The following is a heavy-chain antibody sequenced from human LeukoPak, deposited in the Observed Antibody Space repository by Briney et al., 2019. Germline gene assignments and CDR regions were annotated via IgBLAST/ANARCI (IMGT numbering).Heavy chain of an antibody. CDR3: IKDIRPGGMDV. CDR2: ISYDGSNK. V-gene: IGHV3-30-3*02. J-gene: IGHJ6*02. D-gene: IGHD1-14*01. CDR1: GFTFSSYA. Sequence: GGSLRLSCAASGFTFSSYAMHWVRQAPGKGLEWVAVISYDGSNKYYADSVKGRFTSSRDNAKNSLYLQMNSLRAEDTAIYYCIKDIRPGGMDVWGQGITVTVSS.